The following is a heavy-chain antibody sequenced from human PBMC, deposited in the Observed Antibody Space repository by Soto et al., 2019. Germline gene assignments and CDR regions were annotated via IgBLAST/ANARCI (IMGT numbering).Heavy chain of an antibody. V-gene: IGHV4-34*02. Sequence: QVHLQQWGAGLLRPSETLSLTCAVYGGSLSSYYWNWIRQSPGKGLEWIAEVHHSGSTNYNPSLKGRITLSRDTSKSPFSLNLSSVTAADTAVYYCAGGGDWFAPWGQGALVTVSS. CDR1: GGSLSSYY. D-gene: IGHD3-16*01. CDR3: AGGGDWFAP. CDR2: VHHSGST. J-gene: IGHJ5*02.